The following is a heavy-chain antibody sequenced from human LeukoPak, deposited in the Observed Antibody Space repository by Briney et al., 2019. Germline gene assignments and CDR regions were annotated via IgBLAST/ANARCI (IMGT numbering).Heavy chain of an antibody. CDR2: IKEDGSDK. Sequence: PGGSLRLSCAASGFTFSDYYMSWIRQAPGKGLEWVANIKEDGSDKFYVDSVKGRFTISRDDAKNSLYLHMNTLRAEDTAVYYCVRTLVARIMDVWGKGTTVTISS. V-gene: IGHV3-7*01. J-gene: IGHJ6*03. CDR1: GFTFSDYY. CDR3: VRTLVARIMDV. D-gene: IGHD5-12*01.